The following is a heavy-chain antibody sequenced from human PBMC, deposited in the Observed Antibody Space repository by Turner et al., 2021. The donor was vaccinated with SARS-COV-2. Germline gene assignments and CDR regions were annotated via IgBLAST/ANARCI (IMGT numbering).Heavy chain of an antibody. CDR1: GFTFSSYA. J-gene: IGHJ4*02. CDR2: ISGSGGST. V-gene: IGHV3-23*04. D-gene: IGHD6-19*01. CDR3: AKPPGEQWLVLALVFDY. Sequence: EVQLVESGGGLGQPGGSLRLSCAASGFTFSSYAMSWVRQAPGKGLEWVSAISGSGGSTYYADSVKGRFTISRDNSKNTLYLQMNSLRAEDTAVYYCAKPPGEQWLVLALVFDYWGQGTLVTVSS.